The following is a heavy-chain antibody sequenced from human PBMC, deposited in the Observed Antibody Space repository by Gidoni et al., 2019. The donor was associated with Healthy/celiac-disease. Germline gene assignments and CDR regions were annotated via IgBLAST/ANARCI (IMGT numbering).Heavy chain of an antibody. J-gene: IGHJ4*02. CDR3: ATGEIDY. CDR2: ISSSSSTI. CDR1: GFTVSSYS. D-gene: IGHD2-21*01. V-gene: IGHV3-48*01. Sequence: EVPLVESGGGLVQPGGSLRLSCTASGFTVSSYSMNWVRQAPGKGLEWVSYISSSSSTIYYADSVKGRFTISRENAKNSLYLQMSSLRAEDTAVYYCATGEIDYWGQGTLVTVSS.